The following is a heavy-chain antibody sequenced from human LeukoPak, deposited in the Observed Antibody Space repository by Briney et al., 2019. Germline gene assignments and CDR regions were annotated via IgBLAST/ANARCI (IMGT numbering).Heavy chain of an antibody. CDR3: ATQLGGAPDYFDY. V-gene: IGHV4-59*01. CDR1: GGSISTYY. J-gene: IGHJ4*02. D-gene: IGHD3-16*01. Sequence: SETLSLTCTVSGGSISTYYWNWIRQPPGKGLEWIGYVYYGGTTNFNPSLKSRVTISVDTSKNQFSLKLSSVTAADTAVYYCATQLGGAPDYFDYWGQGTLVTVSS. CDR2: VYYGGTT.